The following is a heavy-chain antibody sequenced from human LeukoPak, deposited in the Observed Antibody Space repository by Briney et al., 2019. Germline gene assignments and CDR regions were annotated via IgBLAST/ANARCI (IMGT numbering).Heavy chain of an antibody. CDR3: TRGPGAISKEAFDI. CDR1: GDSISGSY. J-gene: IGHJ3*02. V-gene: IGHV4-4*07. Sequence: SETLSLTCAVSGDSISGSYWTWIRQPAGKGLEWIGRIYSSGTTNYNPSLKSRVTLSVDTSKNQFSLKLTSVTAADTAVYYCTRGPGAISKEAFDIWGQGTLVTVSS. D-gene: IGHD3-3*01. CDR2: IYSSGTT.